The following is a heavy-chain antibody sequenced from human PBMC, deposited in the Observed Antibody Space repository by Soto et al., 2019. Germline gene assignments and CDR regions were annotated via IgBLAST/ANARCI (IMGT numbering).Heavy chain of an antibody. CDR2: ISYDGSNK. J-gene: IGHJ6*02. Sequence: QVQLVESGGGVVQPGRSLRLSCAASGFTFSSYGMHWVRQAPGKGLEWVAVISYDGSNKYYADSVKGRFTLSRDNFKNQLYLQKNSPRAEDKAVYYCAKESSTFSYYYGIGGWGQGNTVTVSS. CDR1: GFTFSSYG. D-gene: IGHD6-6*01. V-gene: IGHV3-30*18. CDR3: AKESSTFSYYYGIGG.